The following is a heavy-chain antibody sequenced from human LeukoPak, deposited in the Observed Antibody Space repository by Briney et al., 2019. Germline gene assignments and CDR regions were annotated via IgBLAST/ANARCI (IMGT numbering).Heavy chain of an antibody. Sequence: PGGSLRLSCAASGFTFSDYAMSWVRQAPGKGLEWVSPISGSGGTTYYAESVKGRFTISRDNSKNTLYLQMDTLRSEATAVYYCARIISSGFFDFWGQGPLVTVSS. J-gene: IGHJ4*02. V-gene: IGHV3-23*01. CDR1: GFTFSDYA. CDR3: ARIISSGFFDF. CDR2: ISGSGGTT. D-gene: IGHD6-19*01.